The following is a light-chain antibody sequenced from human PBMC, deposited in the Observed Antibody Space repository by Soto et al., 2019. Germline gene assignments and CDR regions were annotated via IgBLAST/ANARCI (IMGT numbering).Light chain of an antibody. CDR2: DIS. CDR1: QSVSSY. Sequence: EIVSTQFPATLSLSPGERATLSCRASQSVSSYLAWYQQKPGQAPRLLIYDISNRATGIPARFIGSGSGTDFTLTISSLEPEDSAVYYCQQRNAWPRNTFGQGTKLEI. V-gene: IGKV3-11*01. J-gene: IGKJ2*01. CDR3: QQRNAWPRNT.